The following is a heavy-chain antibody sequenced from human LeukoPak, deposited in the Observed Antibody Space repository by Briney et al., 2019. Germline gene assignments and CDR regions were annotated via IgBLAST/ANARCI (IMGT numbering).Heavy chain of an antibody. J-gene: IGHJ4*02. CDR2: INPNSGGT. Sequence: VASVKVSCKASGYTFTGYYMHWVRQAPGQGLEWMGWINPNSGGTNYAQKFQGRVTMTRDTSISTAYMELSRLRSDDTAVYYCARKYSGWYYFDYWGQGTLVTVSS. CDR1: GYTFTGYY. CDR3: ARKYSGWYYFDY. D-gene: IGHD6-19*01. V-gene: IGHV1-2*02.